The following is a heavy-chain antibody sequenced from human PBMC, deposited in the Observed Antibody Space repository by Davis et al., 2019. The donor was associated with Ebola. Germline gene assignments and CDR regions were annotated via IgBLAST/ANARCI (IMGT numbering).Heavy chain of an antibody. J-gene: IGHJ4*02. CDR1: GYTFTNYY. D-gene: IGHD3-22*01. Sequence: AASVKVSCKASGYTFTNYYMHWVRQAPGQGLEWMGIINPSDGSTSYAQKFQGRVTMTRDTPTSTVYMELGSLRSEDTAVYYCARVIYYYDSSGYSDYWGQGTLVTVSS. CDR3: ARVIYYYDSSGYSDY. CDR2: INPSDGST. V-gene: IGHV1-46*01.